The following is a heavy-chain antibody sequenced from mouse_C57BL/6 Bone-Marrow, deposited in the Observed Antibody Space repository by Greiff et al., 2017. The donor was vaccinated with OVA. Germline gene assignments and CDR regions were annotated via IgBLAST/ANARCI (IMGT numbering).Heavy chain of an antibody. CDR3: ASPYYYGSPWFAY. CDR1: GYTFTSYW. Sequence: QVQLQQPGAELVKPGASVKMSCKASGYTFTSYWITWVKQRPGQGLEWIGDIYPGSGSTNYNEKFKSKATLTVDTSASTAYMQLSSVTSEDAAVYYCASPYYYGSPWFAYWGQGTLVTVSA. V-gene: IGHV1-55*01. J-gene: IGHJ3*01. D-gene: IGHD1-1*01. CDR2: IYPGSGST.